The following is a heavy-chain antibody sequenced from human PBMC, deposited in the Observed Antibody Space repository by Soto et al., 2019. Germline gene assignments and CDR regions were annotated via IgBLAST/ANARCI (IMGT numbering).Heavy chain of an antibody. Sequence: PGGSLRLSCAASGFTFDDYAMHWVRQAPGKGLEWVSGISWNSGSIGYADSVKGRFTISRDNAKNSLYLQMNSLRAEDTALYYCAKDSHSSIAARRTPWGYYFDYWGQGTLVTVSS. D-gene: IGHD6-6*01. CDR1: GFTFDDYA. CDR3: AKDSHSSIAARRTPWGYYFDY. CDR2: ISWNSGSI. J-gene: IGHJ4*02. V-gene: IGHV3-9*01.